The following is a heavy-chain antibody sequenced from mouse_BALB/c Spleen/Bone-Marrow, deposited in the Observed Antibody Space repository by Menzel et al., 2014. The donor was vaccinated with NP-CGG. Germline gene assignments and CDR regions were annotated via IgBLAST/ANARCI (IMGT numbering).Heavy chain of an antibody. CDR3: ARSLYYRYDGFAY. Sequence: QVQLKHSGAELVRPGSSVKISCKASGYAFSSYWMNWVKQRPGQGLEWIGQIYPGDGDTNYNGKFKGKATLTADKSSSTAYMQLSSLTSEDSAVYFCARSLYYRYDGFAYWGQGTLVTVSA. V-gene: IGHV1-80*01. D-gene: IGHD2-14*01. CDR1: GYAFSSYW. J-gene: IGHJ3*01. CDR2: IYPGDGDT.